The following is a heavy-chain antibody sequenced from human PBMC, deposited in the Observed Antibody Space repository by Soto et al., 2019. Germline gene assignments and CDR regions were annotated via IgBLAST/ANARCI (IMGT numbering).Heavy chain of an antibody. CDR1: GFTFSSYE. J-gene: IGHJ4*02. CDR3: ARVEAVAGTYFDY. CDR2: ISSSGSTI. D-gene: IGHD6-19*01. Sequence: EVQLVESGGGLVQPGGSLRLSCAASGFTFSSYEMNWVRQAPGKGLEWVSYISSSGSTIYYADSVKGRFTISRDNAKNSLYLQMNSLRAEDTAVYYCARVEAVAGTYFDYWGQGTLVTASS. V-gene: IGHV3-48*03.